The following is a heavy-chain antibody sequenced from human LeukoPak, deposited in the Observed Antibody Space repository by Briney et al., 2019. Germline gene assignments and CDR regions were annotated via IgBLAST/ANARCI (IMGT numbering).Heavy chain of an antibody. CDR3: ATRYYYDSSGYLRGAFDI. V-gene: IGHV4-59*01. J-gene: IGHJ3*02. Sequence: SETLSLTCTVSGGSISSYYWSWIRQPPGKGLEWIGYIYYSGSTNYNPSLKSRVTISVDTSKNHFSLKLSSVTAADMAVYYCATRYYYDSSGYLRGAFDIWGQGTMVTVSS. CDR1: GGSISSYY. D-gene: IGHD3-22*01. CDR2: IYYSGST.